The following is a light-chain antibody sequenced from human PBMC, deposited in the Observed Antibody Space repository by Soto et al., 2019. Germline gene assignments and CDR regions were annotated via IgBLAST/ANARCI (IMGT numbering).Light chain of an antibody. J-gene: IGLJ1*01. Sequence: QSALTQPRSVSGSPGQSVTISCTGTSSDAGGYDYVSWYQQHPGKAPKLMISDVTKRPSGVPDRFSGSKSGNTASLTISGLQAEDEADYYCCSYAGYYTHYVFGTGTKVTVL. CDR3: CSYAGYYTHYV. V-gene: IGLV2-11*01. CDR1: SSDAGGYDY. CDR2: DVT.